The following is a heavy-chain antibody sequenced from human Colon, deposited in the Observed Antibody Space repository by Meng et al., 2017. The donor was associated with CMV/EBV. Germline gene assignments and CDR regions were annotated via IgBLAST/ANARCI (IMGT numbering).Heavy chain of an antibody. Sequence: SETLSPTCTVSGGSIRSTSHYWAWIRQPPGKGLEYIGSVYFDGAIYYNPSLKTRVIISVDTSRNLVSLKLNSVTAADTAVYYCARDGYSGVYGGNWFDPWGQGTMVTVSS. V-gene: IGHV4-39*02. CDR1: GGSIRSTSHY. D-gene: IGHD5-12*01. CDR2: VYFDGAI. CDR3: ARDGYSGVYGGNWFDP. J-gene: IGHJ5*02.